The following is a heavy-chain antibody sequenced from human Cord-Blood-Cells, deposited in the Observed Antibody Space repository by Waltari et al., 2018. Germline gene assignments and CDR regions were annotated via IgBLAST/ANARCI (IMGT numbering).Heavy chain of an antibody. D-gene: IGHD3-10*01. J-gene: IGHJ4*02. CDR1: GGTLSSYP. Sequence: QVQLVQSGAEVKKPGSPVKVSCKASGGTLSSYPISWGRQAPGQGLEGMGGIIPIFGTANYAQKFQGRVTNTADESTITAYMELSSLRSEDTAVYYCARGGITMVRGVDYWGQGTLVTVSS. CDR2: IIPIFGTA. V-gene: IGHV1-69*01. CDR3: ARGGITMVRGVDY.